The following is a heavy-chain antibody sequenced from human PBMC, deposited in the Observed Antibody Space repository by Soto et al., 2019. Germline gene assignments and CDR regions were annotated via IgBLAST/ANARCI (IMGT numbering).Heavy chain of an antibody. CDR1: GYTFTSYD. CDR2: MNPNSGNT. V-gene: IGHV1-8*01. D-gene: IGHD2-15*01. Sequence: ASVKVSCKASGYTFTSYDINWVRQATGQGLEWMGWMNPNSGNTSYAQKFQGRVTMTADESTSTAYMELSSLRSEDTAVYYCARDLIVGYCSGGSCLNWFDPWGQGTLVTVSS. CDR3: ARDLIVGYCSGGSCLNWFDP. J-gene: IGHJ5*02.